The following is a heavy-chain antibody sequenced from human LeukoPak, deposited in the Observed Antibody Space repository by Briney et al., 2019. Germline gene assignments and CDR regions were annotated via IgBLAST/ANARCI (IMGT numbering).Heavy chain of an antibody. D-gene: IGHD1-26*01. CDR1: GYTFTSYG. Sequence: ASVKVSCKASGYTFTSYGISWVRQAPGQGLEWMRWISAYNGNTNYAQKLQGRVTMTTDTSTSTAYMELRSLRSDDTAVYYCARGRPIRELLPSDYWGQGTLVTVSS. CDR2: ISAYNGNT. V-gene: IGHV1-18*01. J-gene: IGHJ4*02. CDR3: ARGRPIRELLPSDY.